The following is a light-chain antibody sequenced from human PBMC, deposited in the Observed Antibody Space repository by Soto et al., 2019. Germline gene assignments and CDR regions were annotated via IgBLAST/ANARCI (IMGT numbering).Light chain of an antibody. Sequence: QSVLTQPPSGSGSPGQSVTISCTGTSSDVGGYNFVSWYQQHPGKAPKLMIYDVTERPSGVPDRFSGSKSGNTASLTVSGLQGEDEADYYCTSYAGSNIPVLFGGGTKVTVL. CDR1: SSDVGGYNF. V-gene: IGLV2-8*01. CDR2: DVT. J-gene: IGLJ2*01. CDR3: TSYAGSNIPVL.